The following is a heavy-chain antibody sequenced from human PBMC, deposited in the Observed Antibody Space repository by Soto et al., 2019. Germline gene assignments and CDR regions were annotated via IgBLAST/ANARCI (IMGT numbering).Heavy chain of an antibody. J-gene: IGHJ6*02. D-gene: IGHD2-21*02. CDR2: VYYSGGA. CDR3: TRDGDGRMTTNPYYYYGMDV. Sequence: KPSETLSLTCTVSGGSISGYYWSWIRQPPGKGLEWIGNVYYSGGAKCNPSVKRRVSISVDTSKNQFSLNLSSVTAADTAVYYCTRDGDGRMTTNPYYYYGMDVWGPGITVTVSS. CDR1: GGSISGYY. V-gene: IGHV4-59*01.